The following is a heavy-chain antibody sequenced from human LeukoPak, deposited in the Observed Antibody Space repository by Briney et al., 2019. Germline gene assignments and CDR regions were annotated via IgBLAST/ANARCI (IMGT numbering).Heavy chain of an antibody. D-gene: IGHD2-15*01. CDR2: IYYSGST. CDR1: GFTFSSYA. J-gene: IGHJ4*02. V-gene: IGHV4-38-2*01. CDR3: ARNPGRHCSGGSCYLDY. Sequence: GSLRLSCAASGFTFSSYAMSWVRQAPGKGLEWIGSIYYSGSTYYNPSLKSRVTISLDTSKNQFSLKLSSVTAADTAVYYCARNPGRHCSGGSCYLDYWGQGTLVTVSS.